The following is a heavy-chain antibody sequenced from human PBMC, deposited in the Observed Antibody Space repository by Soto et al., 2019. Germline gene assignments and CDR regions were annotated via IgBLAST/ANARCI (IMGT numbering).Heavy chain of an antibody. CDR3: ARPVEMATISRSYFFY. CDR1: GGTFSSYA. V-gene: IGHV1-69*01. D-gene: IGHD5-12*01. CDR2: IIPIFGTA. Sequence: QVQLVQSGAEVKKPGSSVKVSCKASGGTFSSYAISWVRQAPGQVLEWMGGIIPIFGTANYAQKFQGRVTITADESTSTAYMELSSLRSEDTAVYYCARPVEMATISRSYFFYWGQGTLVTVSS. J-gene: IGHJ4*02.